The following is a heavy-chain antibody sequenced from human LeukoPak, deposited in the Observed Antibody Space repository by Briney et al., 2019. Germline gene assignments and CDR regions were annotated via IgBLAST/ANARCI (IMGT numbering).Heavy chain of an antibody. CDR3: AKDGTSYYYIYY. D-gene: IGHD2/OR15-2a*01. V-gene: IGHV3-30*02. CDR1: GFIFTSYW. Sequence: GGSLRLSCAASGFIFTSYWMSWVRQAPGKGLEWLAFIRYDGSNTYYADSVKGRFTVSRDDSKNTLYLQMNSLRGDDTAVYYCAKDGTSYYYIYYWGQGTLVTVSS. CDR2: IRYDGSNT. J-gene: IGHJ4*02.